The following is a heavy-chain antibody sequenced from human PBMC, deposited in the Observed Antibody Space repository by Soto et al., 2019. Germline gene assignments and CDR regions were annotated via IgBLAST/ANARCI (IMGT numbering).Heavy chain of an antibody. CDR2: IYHSGST. D-gene: IGHD6-6*01. Sequence: GYSWSWIRQPPGKGLEWIGYIYHSGSTYYNPSLKSRVTISVDRSKNQFSLKLSSVTAADTAVYYCARGWEYSSSSLGVSFDYWGQGTLVTVSS. V-gene: IGHV4-30-2*01. J-gene: IGHJ4*02. CDR1: GYS. CDR3: ARGWEYSSSSLGVSFDY.